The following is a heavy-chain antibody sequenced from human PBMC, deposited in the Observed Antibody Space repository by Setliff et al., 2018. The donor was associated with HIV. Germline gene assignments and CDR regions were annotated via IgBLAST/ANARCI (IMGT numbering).Heavy chain of an antibody. CDR2: VYYIGST. V-gene: IGHV4-59*11. CDR3: ARLVWTGYGSRASDI. CDR1: GGSISSHY. J-gene: IGHJ3*02. Sequence: LSLTCTVSGGSISSHYWSWIRQPPGKGLEWIGYVYYIGSTNYNPSLQSRVTISIDTSKTQFSLKLTSVTTADTAVYYCARLVWTGYGSRASDIWGQGTVVTVSS. D-gene: IGHD5-12*01.